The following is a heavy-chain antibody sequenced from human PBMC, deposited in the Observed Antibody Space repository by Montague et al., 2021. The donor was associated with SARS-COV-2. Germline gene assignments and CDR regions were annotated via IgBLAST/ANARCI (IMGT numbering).Heavy chain of an antibody. CDR1: GGSISSYY. CDR2: IYYSGST. J-gene: IGHJ4*02. CDR3: ARVCPRWLQLDPNFNC. D-gene: IGHD5-24*01. V-gene: IGHV4-59*01. Sequence: SETLSLTCTVSGGSISSYYWSWIRQPPGKGLDRIGYIYYSGSTNYNPSLKSRATVSVCTSTHQLSMKLSSVTAADTAVYYCARVCPRWLQLDPNFNCWGQGTLVTVSS.